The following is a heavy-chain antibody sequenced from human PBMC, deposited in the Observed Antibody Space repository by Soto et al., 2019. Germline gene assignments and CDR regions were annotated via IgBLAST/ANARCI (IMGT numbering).Heavy chain of an antibody. D-gene: IGHD3-10*01. CDR3: ARRRVRGAYHWFDP. CDR2: ISSSSSYI. J-gene: IGHJ5*02. CDR1: GFTFSSYS. V-gene: IGHV3-21*01. Sequence: EVQLVESGGGLVKPGGSLRLSCAASGFTFSSYSMNWVRQAPGKGLEWVSSISSSSSYIYYADSVKGRFTISRDNAKNSLYLQMTSLRAEDTAVYYCARRRVRGAYHWFDPWGQGTLVTVSS.